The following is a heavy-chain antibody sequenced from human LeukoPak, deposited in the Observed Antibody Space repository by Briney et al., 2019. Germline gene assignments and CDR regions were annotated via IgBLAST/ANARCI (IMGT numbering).Heavy chain of an antibody. Sequence: SETLSLTCTVSGGSISSSSYYWGWIRQPPGKGLEWIGSIYYSGSTYYNPSLKSRVTISVDTSKNQFSLKLSSVTAADTAVYYCARVHPDYGDQHFDYWGQGTLVTVSS. CDR3: ARVHPDYGDQHFDY. J-gene: IGHJ4*02. CDR2: IYYSGST. D-gene: IGHD4-17*01. CDR1: GGSISSSSYY. V-gene: IGHV4-39*07.